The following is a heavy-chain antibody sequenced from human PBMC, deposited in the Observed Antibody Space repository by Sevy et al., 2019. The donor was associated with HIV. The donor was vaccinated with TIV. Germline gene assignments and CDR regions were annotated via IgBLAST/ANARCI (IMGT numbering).Heavy chain of an antibody. D-gene: IGHD5-18*01. Sequence: ASVKVSCKASGHTFTDYFIHWVRQAPGQGLEWMGWINPNSGDTKYAPKFQGRVTVTRDTSISTAYMELIRLRSDDTAVYYCASPGGYRYGSLLDYWGQGTLVTVSS. CDR2: INPNSGDT. CDR1: GHTFTDYF. V-gene: IGHV1-2*02. J-gene: IGHJ4*02. CDR3: ASPGGYRYGSLLDY.